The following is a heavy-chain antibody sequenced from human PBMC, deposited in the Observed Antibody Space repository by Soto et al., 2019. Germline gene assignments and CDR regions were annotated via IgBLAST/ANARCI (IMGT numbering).Heavy chain of an antibody. Sequence: TSETLSLTCTVSGGSISSSSYYWGWIRQPPGKGLEWIGSIYYSGSTYYNPSLKSRVTISVDTSKNQFSLKLSSVTAADTAVYYCARFLFASGQLVPVPTDYWGQGTLVTVSS. CDR3: ARFLFASGQLVPVPTDY. CDR1: GGSISSSSYY. V-gene: IGHV4-39*01. J-gene: IGHJ4*02. CDR2: IYYSGST. D-gene: IGHD6-13*01.